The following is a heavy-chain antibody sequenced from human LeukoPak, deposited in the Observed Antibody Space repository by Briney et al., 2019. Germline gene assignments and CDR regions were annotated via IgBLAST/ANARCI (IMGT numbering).Heavy chain of an antibody. Sequence: SETLSLTYAVYGGSFSGYYWSWIRQPPGKGLEWIGEINHSGSTNYNPSLKSRVTISVDTSKNQFSLKLSSVTAADTAVYYCARGGRYSYGYFDYWGQGTLVTVSS. CDR1: GGSFSGYY. V-gene: IGHV4-34*01. CDR3: ARGGRYSYGYFDY. D-gene: IGHD5-18*01. J-gene: IGHJ4*02. CDR2: INHSGST.